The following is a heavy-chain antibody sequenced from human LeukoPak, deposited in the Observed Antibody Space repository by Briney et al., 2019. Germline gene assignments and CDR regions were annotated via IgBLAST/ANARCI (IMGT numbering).Heavy chain of an antibody. Sequence: ASVKVSCKASGYTFTSYGINWVRQAPGQGLEWMGWISAYNGNTNYAQKLQGRVTMTTDTSTSTAYMELRSLRSDDTAVYYCARVYFTQKYGDYYFDYWGQGTLVTVSS. D-gene: IGHD4-17*01. CDR1: GYTFTSYG. CDR2: ISAYNGNT. J-gene: IGHJ4*02. V-gene: IGHV1-18*01. CDR3: ARVYFTQKYGDYYFDY.